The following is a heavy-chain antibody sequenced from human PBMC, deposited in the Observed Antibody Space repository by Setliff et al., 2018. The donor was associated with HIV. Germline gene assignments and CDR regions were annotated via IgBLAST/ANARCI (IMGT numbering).Heavy chain of an antibody. CDR1: GFSLSTGGVG. Sequence: SGPTGEPTQTLTLTCTFSGFSLSTGGVGLGWLRQPPGKAPECLGIIYWDDNKRYTPSLQDRLTITKDTFRHQVVLTMTNMAPVDTGTYYCAHSRMGVSGWPVFDSWGQGTLVTVSS. J-gene: IGHJ4*02. CDR2: IYWDDNK. CDR3: AHSRMGVSGWPVFDS. V-gene: IGHV2-5*02. D-gene: IGHD2-8*02.